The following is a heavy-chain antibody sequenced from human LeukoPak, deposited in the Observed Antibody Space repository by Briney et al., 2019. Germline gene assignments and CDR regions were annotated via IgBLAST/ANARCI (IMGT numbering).Heavy chain of an antibody. CDR2: ISSRGSTK. CDR3: ARDGYNYGLDY. Sequence: GGSLRLSCAASGFTFSSYEMNWVRQAPGKGLEWVSYISSRGSTKYYADSVRGRFTISRDDAKNSLYLQMNSLRAEDTAVYHCARDGYNYGLDYWGQGGLVTVSS. J-gene: IGHJ4*02. V-gene: IGHV3-48*03. D-gene: IGHD5-18*01. CDR1: GFTFSSYE.